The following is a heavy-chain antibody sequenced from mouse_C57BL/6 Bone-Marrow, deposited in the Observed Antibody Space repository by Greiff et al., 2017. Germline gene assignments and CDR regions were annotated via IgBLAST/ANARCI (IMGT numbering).Heavy chain of an antibody. CDR2: IDPEDGDT. Sequence: VQLQQSGAELVRPGASVKLSCTASGFNIKDYYMHWVKQRPEQGLEWIGRIDPEDGDTESAPKFQGKATMTADTSSNTAYLQLSSLTSEDTAVYYCTSPYYYGSSYGYWGQGTTLTVSS. D-gene: IGHD1-1*01. CDR3: TSPYYYGSSYGY. J-gene: IGHJ2*01. V-gene: IGHV14-1*01. CDR1: GFNIKDYY.